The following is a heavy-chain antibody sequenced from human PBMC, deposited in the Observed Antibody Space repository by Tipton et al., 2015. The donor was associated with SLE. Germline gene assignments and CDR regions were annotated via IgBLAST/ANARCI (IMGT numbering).Heavy chain of an antibody. J-gene: IGHJ6*02. CDR2: INHSGST. CDR1: GGSFSGYY. CDR3: ARGRSGYRYGMDV. Sequence: TLSLTCAVYGGSFSGYYWSWIRQPPGKGLEWIGEINHSGSTNYNPSLKSRVTISVDTSKNQFSLKLSSVTAADTAVYYCARGRSGYRYGMDVWGQGTTVTVSS. D-gene: IGHD5-12*01. V-gene: IGHV4-34*01.